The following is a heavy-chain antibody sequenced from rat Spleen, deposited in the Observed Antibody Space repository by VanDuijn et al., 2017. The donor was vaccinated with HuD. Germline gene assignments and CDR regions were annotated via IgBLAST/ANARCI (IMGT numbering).Heavy chain of an antibody. CDR1: GFTFSNFG. CDR3: TTGYYDGYYLVFDY. D-gene: IGHD1-12*03. J-gene: IGHJ2*01. V-gene: IGHV5-20*01. Sequence: EVQLVESGGGLVQPGRSLKLSCAVSGFTFSNFGFVWVRQAPTKGLEWVASIIYDGSRTYYRDSVKGRFTISRDNAKSTLYLQMDSLRSEDTATYYCTTGYYDGYYLVFDYWGQGVMVTVSS. CDR2: IIYDGSRT.